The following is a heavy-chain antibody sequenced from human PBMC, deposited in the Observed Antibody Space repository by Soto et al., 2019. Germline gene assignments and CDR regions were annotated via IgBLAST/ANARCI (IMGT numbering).Heavy chain of an antibody. D-gene: IGHD4-17*01. CDR2: IYYSGST. CDR1: GGSISSSSYY. Sequence: PSETLSLTCTVSGGSISSSSYYWGWIRQPPGKGLEWIGSIYYSGSTYYNPSLKSRVTISVDTSKNQFSLKLSSVTAADTAVYYCASPDSYGDYFDYWGQGTLVTVSS. J-gene: IGHJ4*02. V-gene: IGHV4-39*01. CDR3: ASPDSYGDYFDY.